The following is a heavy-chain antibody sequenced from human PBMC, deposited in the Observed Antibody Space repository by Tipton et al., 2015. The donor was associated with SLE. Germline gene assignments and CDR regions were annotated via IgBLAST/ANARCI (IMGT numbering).Heavy chain of an antibody. Sequence: SLRLSCATSGFTFSHFWMHWVRQAPGKGPVWVSRIRTDGGFTRYADSVKGRFTISRDNAKNMVYLQMNSLRTEDTAVYYCARAPSGRVVGTPTGHGYWGQGTLVTVSS. D-gene: IGHD1-26*01. J-gene: IGHJ4*02. V-gene: IGHV3-74*01. CDR1: GFTFSHFW. CDR3: ARAPSGRVVGTPTGHGY. CDR2: IRTDGGFT.